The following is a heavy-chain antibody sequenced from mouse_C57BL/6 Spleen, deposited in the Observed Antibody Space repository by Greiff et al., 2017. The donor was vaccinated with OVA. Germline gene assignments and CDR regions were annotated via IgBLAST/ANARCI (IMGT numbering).Heavy chain of an antibody. CDR1: GFTFSDYG. D-gene: IGHD2-1*01. CDR2: ISSGSSTI. J-gene: IGHJ2*01. Sequence: EVKLMESGGGLVKPGGSLKLSCAASGFTFSDYGMHWVRQAPEKGLEWVAYISSGSSTIYYADTVKGRFTISRDNAKNTLFLQITSLRSEDTAMYYCARPDGNSNYFDYWGQGTTLTVSS. V-gene: IGHV5-17*01. CDR3: ARPDGNSNYFDY.